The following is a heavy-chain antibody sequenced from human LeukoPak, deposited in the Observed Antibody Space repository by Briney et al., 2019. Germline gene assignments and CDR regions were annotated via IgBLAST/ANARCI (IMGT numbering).Heavy chain of an antibody. J-gene: IGHJ4*02. Sequence: GGSLRLSCAVSGITLSNDGMSWVRQAPGKGLEWVAGISDSGGRTNYADSLKGRFTISRDNPKNTLYLQMNSLRAEDTAVYFCAKRGVVIRVILVGFHKEAYYFESWGQGALVTVSS. CDR3: AKRGVVIRVILVGFHKEAYYFES. CDR1: GITLSNDG. V-gene: IGHV3-23*01. D-gene: IGHD3-22*01. CDR2: ISDSGGRT.